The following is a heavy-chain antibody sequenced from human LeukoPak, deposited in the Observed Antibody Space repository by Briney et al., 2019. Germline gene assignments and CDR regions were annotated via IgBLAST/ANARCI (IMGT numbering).Heavy chain of an antibody. CDR2: ISSGSSYI. J-gene: IGHJ5*02. Sequence: GGSLRLSCAASGLTFSRSSMNWVRQAPGKGLGWVSSISSGSSYIYYADSVKGRFTISRDNSKNTLYLQMNSLRAEDTAVYYCARDLGQYYDTSDNWFDPWGQGTLVTVSS. CDR1: GLTFSRSS. D-gene: IGHD3-22*01. CDR3: ARDLGQYYDTSDNWFDP. V-gene: IGHV3-21*01.